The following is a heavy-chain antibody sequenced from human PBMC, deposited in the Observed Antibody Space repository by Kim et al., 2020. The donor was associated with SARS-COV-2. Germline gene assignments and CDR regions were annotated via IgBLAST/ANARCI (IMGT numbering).Heavy chain of an antibody. J-gene: IGHJ4*02. CDR1: GYTFTDYS. V-gene: IGHV1-3*01. CDR3: ARSYGSGSAPSDC. D-gene: IGHD3-10*01. CDR2: VNVDNDAT. Sequence: ASVKVSCKASGYTFTDYSIHWVRQAPGQRLEWMGWVNVDNDATKYSQKFQGRFTITTDTSANTAYMDLSTLESEDTAVYYCARSYGSGSAPSDCWGQGTLVTVSS.